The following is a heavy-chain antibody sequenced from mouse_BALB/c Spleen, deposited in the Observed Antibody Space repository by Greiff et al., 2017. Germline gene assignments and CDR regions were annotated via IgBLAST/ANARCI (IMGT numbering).Heavy chain of an antibody. D-gene: IGHD2-4*01. Sequence: EVQVVESGGGLVKPGGSLKLSCAASGFTFSSYAMSWVRQTPEKRLEWVASISSGGSTYYPDSVKGRFTISRDNARNILYLQMSSLRSEDTAMYYCASMITTIYAMDYWGQGTSVTVSS. CDR3: ASMITTIYAMDY. V-gene: IGHV5-6-5*01. CDR1: GFTFSSYA. J-gene: IGHJ4*01. CDR2: ISSGGST.